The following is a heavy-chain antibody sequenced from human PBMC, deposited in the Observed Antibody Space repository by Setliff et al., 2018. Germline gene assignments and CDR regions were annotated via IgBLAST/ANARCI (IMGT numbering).Heavy chain of an antibody. J-gene: IGHJ5*02. CDR2: IYYNGTT. V-gene: IGHV4-59*01. Sequence: PSETLSLTCSVSGASISSNYWSWIRQSPGKGLEWIGYIYYNGTTRYSPSLKSRVTISVDTSKNQFSLRLTSVTAADTAVYYCTRDYQGGWFAPWGQGTLVTVSS. D-gene: IGHD3-16*01. CDR3: TRDYQGGWFAP. CDR1: GASISSNY.